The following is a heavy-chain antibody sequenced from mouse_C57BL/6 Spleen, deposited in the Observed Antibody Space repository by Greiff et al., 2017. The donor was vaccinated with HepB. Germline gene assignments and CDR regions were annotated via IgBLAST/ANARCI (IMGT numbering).Heavy chain of an antibody. J-gene: IGHJ2*01. D-gene: IGHD3-3*01. V-gene: IGHV5-17*01. CDR2: ISSGSSTI. CDR3: ERRGTSYYFDY. Sequence: EVKVVESGGGLVKPGGSLKLSCAASGFTFSDYGMHWVRQAPEKGLEWVAYISSGSSTIYYADTVKGRFTISRDNAKNTLFLQLASLRSEDTAMYDCERRGTSYYFDYWGQGTTLTVSS. CDR1: GFTFSDYG.